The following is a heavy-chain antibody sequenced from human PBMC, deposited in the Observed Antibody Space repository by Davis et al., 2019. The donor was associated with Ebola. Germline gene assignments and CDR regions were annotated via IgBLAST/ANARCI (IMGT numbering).Heavy chain of an antibody. CDR3: ARDLKVVPVAIYYYDGLDV. D-gene: IGHD2-2*02. CDR1: GLSLGRYQ. Sequence: HTGGSLRLSCAASGLSLGRYQMRWVRPPPGKGPEWVSRINSDGSSTSYADSVQGRITISQDNAKNTLYLQMNSLRAEDTAVYYCARDLKVVPVAIYYYDGLDVWGQGTTVNVSS. CDR2: INSDGSST. J-gene: IGHJ6*02. V-gene: IGHV3-74*01.